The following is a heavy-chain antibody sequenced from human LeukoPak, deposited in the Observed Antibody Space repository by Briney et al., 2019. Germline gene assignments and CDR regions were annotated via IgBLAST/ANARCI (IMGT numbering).Heavy chain of an antibody. CDR3: AKDLETTSSGWYY. Sequence: GGSLRLSCAASGFIFSNDAMHWVRQAPGKGLEWVSAISGSGGSTYYADSVKGRFTISRDNSKNTLYLQMNSLRAEDTAVYYCAKDLETTSSGWYYWGQGTLVTVSS. CDR1: GFIFSNDA. V-gene: IGHV3-23*01. J-gene: IGHJ4*02. CDR2: ISGSGGST. D-gene: IGHD6-19*01.